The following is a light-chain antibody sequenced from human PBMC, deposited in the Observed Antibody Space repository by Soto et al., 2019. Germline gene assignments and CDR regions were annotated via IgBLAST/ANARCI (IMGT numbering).Light chain of an antibody. CDR2: AAS. Sequence: DIQMTQSPSSLSASVGDRVTITCRASQGISNYLAWYQQKPGKVPKLLIYAASTLQSGVPSRFSGSGSGTDFSITISSLQPEDVATYYCQKYNSALSWTFGQGTKVEI. CDR1: QGISNY. CDR3: QKYNSALSWT. J-gene: IGKJ1*01. V-gene: IGKV1-27*01.